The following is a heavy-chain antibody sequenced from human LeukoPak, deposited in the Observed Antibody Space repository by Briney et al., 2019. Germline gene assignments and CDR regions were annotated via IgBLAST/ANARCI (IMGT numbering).Heavy chain of an antibody. J-gene: IGHJ4*02. CDR1: GFTFTNYA. CDR3: AKLFYDITGYSPYFDY. CDR2: TSGGGDHT. V-gene: IGHV3-23*01. D-gene: IGHD3-22*01. Sequence: GGSLRLSRAASGFTFTNYAMTWVRQAPGKGPEWVSATSGGGDHTYYADSVKGRFTISRDNSRNTLYLQMDSLRAEDTAVYYCAKLFYDITGYSPYFDYWGLGTLVAVSS.